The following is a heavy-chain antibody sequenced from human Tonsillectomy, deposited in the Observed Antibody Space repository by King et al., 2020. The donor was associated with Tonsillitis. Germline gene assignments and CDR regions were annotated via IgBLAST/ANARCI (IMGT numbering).Heavy chain of an antibody. CDR2: ISYDGSNK. CDR1: GFTFSSFA. D-gene: IGHD3-3*01. V-gene: IGHV3-30-3*01. J-gene: IGHJ4*02. Sequence: VQLVESGGGVVQPGRSLRLSCAASGFTFSSFAMHWVRQAPGKGLEWVAVISYDGSNKYYADSVKGRFTISRDNSKNTLYLEVNSLRAEDTAVYYCARRMDVRFLEWLGPLLDYWGQGTLVTVSS. CDR3: ARRMDVRFLEWLGPLLDY.